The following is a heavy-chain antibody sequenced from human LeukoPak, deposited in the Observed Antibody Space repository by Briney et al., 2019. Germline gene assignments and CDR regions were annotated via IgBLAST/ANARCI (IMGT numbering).Heavy chain of an antibody. V-gene: IGHV4-4*02. CDR2: IYDSGST. D-gene: IGHD3-9*01. CDR1: GGSISNGNW. Sequence: SETLSLTCAVSGGSISNGNWCSWVRQPPGKGLEWIGEIYDSGSTHYNPSLKSRVTISVDTSKNQFSLKLSSVTAADTAVYYCARAHYEILTGYYDYYFDYWGQGTLVTVSS. J-gene: IGHJ4*02. CDR3: ARAHYEILTGYYDYYFDY.